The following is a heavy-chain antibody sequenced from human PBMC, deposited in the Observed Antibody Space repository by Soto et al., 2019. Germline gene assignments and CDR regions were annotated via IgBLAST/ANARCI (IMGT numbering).Heavy chain of an antibody. CDR2: ISAYNGNT. CDR1: GYTFTSYG. Sequence: EASVKVSCKASGYTFTSYGSSWVRQAPGQGLEWMGWISAYNGNTNYAQKLQGRVTMTTDTSTSTAYMELRSLRSDDTAVYYCARDVPIMITFGGVIVRDSYYYGMDVWGQGTTVTSP. D-gene: IGHD3-16*02. CDR3: ARDVPIMITFGGVIVRDSYYYGMDV. J-gene: IGHJ6*02. V-gene: IGHV1-18*01.